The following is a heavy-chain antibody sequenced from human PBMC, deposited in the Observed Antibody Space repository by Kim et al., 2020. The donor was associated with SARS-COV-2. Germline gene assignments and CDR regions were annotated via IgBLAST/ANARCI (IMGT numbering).Heavy chain of an antibody. V-gene: IGHV4-31*03. CDR2: IYYSGST. D-gene: IGHD3-3*02. J-gene: IGHJ6*02. CDR3: ARETLKNPVHLGYYYYSVWDV. CDR1: GGSISSGGYY. Sequence: SETLSLTCTVSGGSISSGGYYWGWIRQPPGKGLEWIGYIYYSGSTYYNPSLKSRVTISVDTSKNQFSLKLSSVTAADTAVYYCARETLKNPVHLGYYYYSVWDVWGQGTTVTVSS.